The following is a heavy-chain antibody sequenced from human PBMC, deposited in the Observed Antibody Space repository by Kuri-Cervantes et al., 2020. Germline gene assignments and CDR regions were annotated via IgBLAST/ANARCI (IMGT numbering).Heavy chain of an antibody. Sequence: SETLSLTCTVSGGSISSDGYYWNWIRQHPGRGLEWIGYIYYSGSTYYNPSLKSRTTLSVDTSKNQFSLKLSSVTAADTAVYYCARDLSGSYYKLGYYYYYGMDVWGQGTTVTVSS. CDR3: ARDLSGSYYKLGYYYYYGMDV. CDR1: GGSISSDGYY. J-gene: IGHJ6*02. CDR2: IYYSGST. D-gene: IGHD3-10*01. V-gene: IGHV4-31*03.